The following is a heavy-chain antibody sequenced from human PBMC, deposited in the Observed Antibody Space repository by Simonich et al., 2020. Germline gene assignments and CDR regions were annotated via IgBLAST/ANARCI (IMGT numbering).Heavy chain of an antibody. CDR2: ISGSGGST. CDR1: GFTFSSYA. Sequence: GGGVVQPGGSLRLSCAASGFTFSSYAMSWVRQAPGKGLEWVSAISGSGGSTYYADSVKGRFTISRDNSKNTLYLQMNSLRAEDTAVYYCAKDLGERITMIVVVIDAFDIWGQGTMVTVSS. CDR3: AKDLGERITMIVVVIDAFDI. D-gene: IGHD3-22*01. J-gene: IGHJ3*02. V-gene: IGHV3-23*01.